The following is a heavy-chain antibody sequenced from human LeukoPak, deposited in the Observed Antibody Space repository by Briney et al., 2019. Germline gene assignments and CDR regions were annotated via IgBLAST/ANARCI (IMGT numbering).Heavy chain of an antibody. D-gene: IGHD3-10*01. CDR1: GYTFSSYW. J-gene: IGHJ5*02. Sequence: GGSLRLSCVASGYTFSSYWMSWVRQAPGERLEWVANIKQEGSEKYYGDSVKGRFTISRDNAKNSLYLQMNSLRAEDTAVYYCARPLMYYYGSETYFWFDPWGQGTLVTVSS. CDR3: ARPLMYYYGSETYFWFDP. CDR2: IKQEGSEK. V-gene: IGHV3-7*01.